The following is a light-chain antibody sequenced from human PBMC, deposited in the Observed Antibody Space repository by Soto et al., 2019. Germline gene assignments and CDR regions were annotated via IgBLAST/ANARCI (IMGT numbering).Light chain of an antibody. Sequence: QSALTQPPSVSESPGQSITISCTGTSRTLGSFNLVSWYQHHPDKAPKLILYEGFKRPSGVSNRFSGSNSANTASLTISGLQPEDEADYYCCSFASSTVFGTGTKLTVL. CDR2: EGF. CDR3: CSFASSTV. CDR1: SRTLGSFNL. J-gene: IGLJ1*01. V-gene: IGLV2-23*01.